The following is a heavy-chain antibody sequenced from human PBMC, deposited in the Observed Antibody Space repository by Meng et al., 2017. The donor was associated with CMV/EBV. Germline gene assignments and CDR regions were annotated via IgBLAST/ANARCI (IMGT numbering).Heavy chain of an antibody. CDR3: ARGGLFWSGYYPYYYGMDV. D-gene: IGHD3-3*01. CDR1: GGSVSSGSYY. CDR2: IYYSGST. Sequence: SETLSLTCTVSGGSVSSGSYYWSWIRQPPGKGLEWIGYIYYSGSTNYNPSLKSRVTISVDTSKNQFSLKLSSVTAADTAVYYCARGGLFWSGYYPYYYGMDVWGQGTTVTVSS. V-gene: IGHV4-61*01. J-gene: IGHJ6*02.